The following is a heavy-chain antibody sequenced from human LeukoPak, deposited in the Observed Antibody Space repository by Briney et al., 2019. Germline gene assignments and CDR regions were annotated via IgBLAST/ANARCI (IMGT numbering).Heavy chain of an antibody. CDR1: GSGFTFGNFG. D-gene: IGHD3-16*01. CDR2: ISGSSYYT. Sequence: QTGGSLRLSCEASGSGFTFGNFGMSWVRQAPGKGLEWLSGISGSSYYTYYADSVKGRFTISRDNSKNTLYIQMNSLRAEDTAVYYCAKDGSWGDYYFYFYMDVWGKGTTVTVSS. V-gene: IGHV3-23*01. J-gene: IGHJ6*03. CDR3: AKDGSWGDYYFYFYMDV.